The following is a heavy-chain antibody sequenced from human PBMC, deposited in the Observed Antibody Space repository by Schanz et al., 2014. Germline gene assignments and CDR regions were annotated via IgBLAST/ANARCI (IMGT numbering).Heavy chain of an antibody. V-gene: IGHV4-34*02. D-gene: IGHD2-2*01. J-gene: IGHJ6*03. CDR2: INHSGNN. CDR1: GGSFSGYF. CDR3: ARVHSTSLERGSHYYMDV. Sequence: QVQLQQWGAGLLKPSETLSLTCDVYGGSFSGYFWSWIRQPPGKGLEWIGEINHSGNNYYNPSLKSRVTISVDTSKNQFALKLTSVPAADTAIYYCARVHSTSLERGSHYYMDVWGKGTTVTVSS.